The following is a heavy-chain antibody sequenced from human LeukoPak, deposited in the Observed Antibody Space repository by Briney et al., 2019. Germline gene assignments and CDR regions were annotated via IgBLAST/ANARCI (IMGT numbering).Heavy chain of an antibody. Sequence: GASVKVSCKASGYTFTSYGISWVRQAPGRGLEWMGWISAYNGNTNYAQKLQGRVTMTTDTSTSTAYMELRSLRSDNTAVYYCARDPRDDYYMDVWGKGTTVTVSS. J-gene: IGHJ6*03. V-gene: IGHV1-18*01. CDR2: ISAYNGNT. CDR3: ARDPRDDYYMDV. CDR1: GYTFTSYG. D-gene: IGHD5-24*01.